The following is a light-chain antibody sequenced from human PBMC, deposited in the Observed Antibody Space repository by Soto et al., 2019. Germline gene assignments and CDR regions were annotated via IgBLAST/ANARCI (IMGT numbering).Light chain of an antibody. J-gene: IGKJ5*01. CDR3: PHYLNYPIT. Sequence: DIVMTQTPLSLSVTPGQPASISCKSSQSLLHSDGKTYLYWYLQKPGQPPQLLIYDASSLESGVPSRFSGSGSRTDFTLTITHLQSEHFATYYCPHYLNYPITSGQGTRLEI. CDR2: DAS. V-gene: IGKV2-29*01. CDR1: QSLLHSDGKTY.